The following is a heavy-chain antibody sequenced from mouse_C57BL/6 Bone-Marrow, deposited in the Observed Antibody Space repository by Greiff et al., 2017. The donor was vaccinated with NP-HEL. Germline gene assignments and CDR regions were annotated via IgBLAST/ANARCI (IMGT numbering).Heavy chain of an antibody. CDR3: TTNYGSSITWFAY. CDR1: GFNIKDDY. CDR2: IYPENGDT. Sequence: EVHLVESGAELVRPGASVKLSCTASGFNIKDDYMHWVKQRPEQGLEWIGWIYPENGDTEYASKFQGKATITADTSSNTAYLQLSSLTSEDTAVYYCTTNYGSSITWFAYWGQGTLVTVSA. J-gene: IGHJ3*01. D-gene: IGHD1-1*01. V-gene: IGHV14-4*01.